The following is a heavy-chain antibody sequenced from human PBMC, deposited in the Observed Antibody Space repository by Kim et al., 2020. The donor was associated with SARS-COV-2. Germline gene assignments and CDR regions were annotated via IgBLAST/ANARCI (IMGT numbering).Heavy chain of an antibody. Sequence: SETLSLTCTVSGGSISSSSYYWGWIRQPPGKGLEWIGSIYYSGSTYYNPSLKSRVTISVDTSKNQFSLKLSSVTAADTAVYYCASLSIAVAGRMEYWGQGTLVTVSS. CDR3: ASLSIAVAGRMEY. V-gene: IGHV4-39*01. J-gene: IGHJ4*02. D-gene: IGHD6-19*01. CDR2: IYYSGST. CDR1: GGSISSSSYY.